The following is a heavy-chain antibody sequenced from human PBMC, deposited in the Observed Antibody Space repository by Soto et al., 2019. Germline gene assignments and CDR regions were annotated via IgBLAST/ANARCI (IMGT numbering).Heavy chain of an antibody. J-gene: IGHJ6*02. D-gene: IGHD2-21*01. CDR1: GGTFSDFT. Sequence: QVQLVQSGAEVRKPGSSVKVSCRASGGTFSDFTVTWVRQAPGQGLEWMGGIIPILEATKYAQTFQDRVTFTADESTSTVFMELSSLRSEDTAVYFCATSYCGNECQPNRAFYYFGWDVWGQGTTVTVXS. CDR2: IIPILEAT. V-gene: IGHV1-69*01. CDR3: ATSYCGNECQPNRAFYYFGWDV.